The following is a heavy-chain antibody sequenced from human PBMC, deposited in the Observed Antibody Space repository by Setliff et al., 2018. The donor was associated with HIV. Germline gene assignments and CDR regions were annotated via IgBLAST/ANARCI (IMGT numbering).Heavy chain of an antibody. V-gene: IGHV4-4*02. CDR3: ARHDTEYSSYPIDY. CDR2: VYHTGST. J-gene: IGHJ4*02. Sequence: SETLSLTCDVSGVSISDNNWWSWVRQPPGRGLEWIGEVYHTGSTYYNPSLKSRVTISVDTSKNQFSLKLSSVTAADTAVYYCARHDTEYSSYPIDYWGQGDLVTVSS. CDR1: GVSISDNNW. D-gene: IGHD6-6*01.